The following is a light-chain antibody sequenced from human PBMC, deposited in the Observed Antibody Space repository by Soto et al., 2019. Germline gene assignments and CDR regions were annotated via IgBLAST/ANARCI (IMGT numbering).Light chain of an antibody. Sequence: QTVVTQSPSASASLGASVRLTCTLSRGHSKYAIAWHQLQPGKGPRYLMKINSDGSLNKGDGIPDRFSGSTSETERHLTISSLQSEDEGDYYCQTWDTGVGVFGGGTQLTVL. CDR2: INSDGSL. CDR3: QTWDTGVGV. J-gene: IGLJ3*02. V-gene: IGLV4-69*01. CDR1: RGHSKYA.